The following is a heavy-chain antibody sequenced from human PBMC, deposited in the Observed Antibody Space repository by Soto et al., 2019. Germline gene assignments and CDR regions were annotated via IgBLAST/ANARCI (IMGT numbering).Heavy chain of an antibody. Sequence: GGSLRLSCAASGFTFSSYAMSWVRQAPGKGLEWVSSIGGSGVITYYADSVKGRFTISRDNSRNTLFLHMNSLRADDTAVYHCAKDPNGDYVGAFDSWGQGTLVTVSS. V-gene: IGHV3-23*01. CDR2: IGGSGVIT. D-gene: IGHD4-17*01. CDR3: AKDPNGDYVGAFDS. J-gene: IGHJ4*02. CDR1: GFTFSSYA.